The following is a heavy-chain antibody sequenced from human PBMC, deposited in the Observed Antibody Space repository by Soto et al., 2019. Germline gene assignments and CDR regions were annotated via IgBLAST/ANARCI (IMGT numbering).Heavy chain of an antibody. D-gene: IGHD5-12*01. J-gene: IGHJ4*02. Sequence: QVQLVQSGAEVKKPGSSVKVSCKASGGTFNNYAISWVRQAPGQGLEWMGGIIPITGTADYAHKFQGRLAISADESTGTPFMELSSLRSEDTDLYYCARGGVDVVATSAFDYWGQGTLVTVSS. CDR3: ARGGVDVVATSAFDY. CDR1: GGTFNNYA. CDR2: IIPITGTA. V-gene: IGHV1-69*01.